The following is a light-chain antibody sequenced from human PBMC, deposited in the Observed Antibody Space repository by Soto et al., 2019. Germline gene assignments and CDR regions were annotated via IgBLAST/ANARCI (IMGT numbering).Light chain of an antibody. Sequence: IVLTQSPGTVSLSPGERATLSCRTSQSVSSTYLAWYQQRPGQAPRLLIYGASSRATGIPDRFSGSGSGTDFTLTISRLEPEDVAIYYCQQFCGSLYTFGQGTKLEIK. V-gene: IGKV3-20*01. J-gene: IGKJ2*01. CDR2: GAS. CDR1: QSVSSTY. CDR3: QQFCGSLYT.